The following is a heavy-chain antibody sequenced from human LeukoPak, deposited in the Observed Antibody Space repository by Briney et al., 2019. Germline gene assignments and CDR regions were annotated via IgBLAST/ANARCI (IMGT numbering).Heavy chain of an antibody. D-gene: IGHD3-22*01. CDR1: GITLSNYG. Sequence: GGSLRLSCAVSGITLSNYGMSWVRQAPGKGLEWVAGISGSAGGTNYADSVKGRFTISRDNRKNTLYLQMNSLRADDTAVYFCAKRGVVIRVILVGFHKEAYYFDAWGQGALVTVSP. CDR2: ISGSAGGT. V-gene: IGHV3-23*01. CDR3: AKRGVVIRVILVGFHKEAYYFDA. J-gene: IGHJ4*02.